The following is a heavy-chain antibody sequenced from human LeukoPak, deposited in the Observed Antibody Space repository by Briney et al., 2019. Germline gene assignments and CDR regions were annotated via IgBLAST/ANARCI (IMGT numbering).Heavy chain of an antibody. D-gene: IGHD6-13*01. J-gene: IGHJ4*02. CDR3: ARETLQQLLFDY. CDR2: INHSGST. V-gene: IGHV4-34*01. CDR1: GGSFSGYY. Sequence: SETLSLTCAVYGGSFSGYYWSWIRQPPGKGLEWIGEINHSGSTNYNPSLKSRVTISVDTSKNQSSLKLSSVTAADTAVYYCARETLQQLLFDYWGQGTLVTVSS.